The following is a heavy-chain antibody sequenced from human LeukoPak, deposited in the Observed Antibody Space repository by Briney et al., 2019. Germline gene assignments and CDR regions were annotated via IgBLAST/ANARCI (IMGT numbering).Heavy chain of an antibody. CDR1: GLTFSNYW. CDR3: ARPPFAYGLDV. CDR2: IHPDGSEE. D-gene: IGHD3-10*01. J-gene: IGHJ6*02. V-gene: IGHV3-7*01. Sequence: PGGSLRLSCVGSGLTFSNYWMNWVRQAPGKGLEWVANIHPDGSEEHCVDSVKGRFTISRDNAKNSLHLQMSSLQVEDTAVYYCARPPFAYGLDVWGQGTTVTVS.